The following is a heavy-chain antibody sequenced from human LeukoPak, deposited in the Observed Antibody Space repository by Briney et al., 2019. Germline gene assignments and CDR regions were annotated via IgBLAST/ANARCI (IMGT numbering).Heavy chain of an antibody. CDR3: ARRGYYDSSGSFDY. CDR1: GGSMSRRSNY. V-gene: IGHV4-39*01. CDR2: IHYSGTT. Sequence: PSETLSLTCTVSGGSMSRRSNYWGWIRQSPGKGLECIGSIHYSGTTYYNPSLKSRVTISVDTSKNRFSLKLSSVTAADTAVYYCARRGYYDSSGSFDYWGQGTLVTVSS. D-gene: IGHD3-22*01. J-gene: IGHJ4*02.